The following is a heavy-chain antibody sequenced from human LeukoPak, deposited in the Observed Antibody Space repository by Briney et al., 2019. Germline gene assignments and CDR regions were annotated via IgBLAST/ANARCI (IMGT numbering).Heavy chain of an antibody. J-gene: IGHJ6*03. CDR3: ARDTGSLYYYYYMDV. CDR2: MNPNSGNT. V-gene: IGHV1-8*03. CDR1: GYTFTSYD. Sequence: ASVKVSCKASGYTFTSYDINWVRQATGQGLEWMGWMNPNSGNTGYAQKFQGRVTITRNTSISTAYMELSSLRSEDTAVYYCARDTGSLYYYYYMDVWGKGTTVTVSS.